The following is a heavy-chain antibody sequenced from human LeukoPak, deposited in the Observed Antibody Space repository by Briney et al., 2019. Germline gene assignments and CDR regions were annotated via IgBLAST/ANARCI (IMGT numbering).Heavy chain of an antibody. D-gene: IGHD3-3*01. J-gene: IGHJ6*03. CDR3: ASANPNFTIFGVDEPLFPATADTDYYYYMDV. Sequence: ASVTVSCKASGYTFTGYYMHWVRQAPGQGLEWMGWINPNSGGTNYAQKFQGRVTMTRDTSISTAYMELSRLRSDDTAVYYCASANPNFTIFGVDEPLFPATADTDYYYYMDVWGKGTTVTVSS. CDR1: GYTFTGYY. V-gene: IGHV1-2*02. CDR2: INPNSGGT.